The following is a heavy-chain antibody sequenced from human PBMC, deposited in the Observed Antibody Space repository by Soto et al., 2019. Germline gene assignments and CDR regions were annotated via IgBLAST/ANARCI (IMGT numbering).Heavy chain of an antibody. V-gene: IGHV3-23*01. D-gene: IGHD2-8*01. CDR1: GFTFSTTA. CDR3: LKAQALYGLYAY. Sequence: HPGGSLRLSCAASGFTFSTTAMNCVLQAPGKGLEWVSGFSGSGATTYYADSVKGRFTISRDNSKNTVYLQMSSLGAEDTALYYCLKAQALYGLYAYWGKGTQVTVSS. J-gene: IGHJ4*02. CDR2: FSGSGATT.